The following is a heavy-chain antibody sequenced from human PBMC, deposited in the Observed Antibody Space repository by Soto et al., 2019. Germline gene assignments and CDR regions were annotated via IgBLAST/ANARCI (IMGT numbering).Heavy chain of an antibody. CDR2: ISYDGSNK. CDR1: GFTFSSYA. J-gene: IGHJ4*02. CDR3: ARDLGDYQFDY. D-gene: IGHD4-17*01. V-gene: IGHV3-30-3*01. Sequence: QVQLVESGGGVVQPGRSLRLSCAASGFTFSSYAMHWVRQAPGKGLEWVAVISYDGSNKYYADSVKGRFTISRDNSKNTLYLQMNSLRAEDTAVYYCARDLGDYQFDYWGQGTLVTVSP.